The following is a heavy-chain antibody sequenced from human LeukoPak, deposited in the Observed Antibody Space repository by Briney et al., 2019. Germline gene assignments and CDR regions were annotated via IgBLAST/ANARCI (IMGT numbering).Heavy chain of an antibody. CDR2: ISYSGANS. D-gene: IGHD3-16*02. Sequence: GGSLRLSCAASGFPFSTSATGWVRQAPGKGLEWVSLISYSGANSYYTDSVRGRFTISRDNSKDTLFLQMNSLRAEDTATYYCARDMQLSTWGLGTMVTVSS. J-gene: IGHJ3*01. CDR3: ARDMQLST. V-gene: IGHV3-23*01. CDR1: GFPFSTSA.